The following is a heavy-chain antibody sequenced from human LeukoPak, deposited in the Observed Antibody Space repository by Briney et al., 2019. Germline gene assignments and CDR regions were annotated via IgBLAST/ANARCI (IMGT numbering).Heavy chain of an antibody. CDR2: ISSSGTTI. D-gene: IGHD3-9*01. CDR1: GFTFSTYS. CDR3: ARDGDTLTRYDVYFDY. V-gene: IGHV3-48*04. J-gene: IGHJ4*02. Sequence: AGGSLRLSCAASGFTFSTYSMNWVRQAPGKGLEWVSYISSSGTTIYYADSVKGRFTISRDNAKNSLYLQMNSLRAEDTAVYYCARDGDTLTRYDVYFDYWGQGTLVTVSS.